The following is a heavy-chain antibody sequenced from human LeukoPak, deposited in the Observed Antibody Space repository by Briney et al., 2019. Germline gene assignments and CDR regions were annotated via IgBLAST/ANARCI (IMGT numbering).Heavy chain of an antibody. CDR2: INPSGGST. Sequence: GASVKVSCKASGYTFTSYGISWVRQAPGQGLEWMGIINPSGGSTSYAQKFQGRVTKTRDTSTSTVYMELSSLRSEDTAVYYCASAFGELSGFDYWGQGTLVTVSS. J-gene: IGHJ4*02. CDR3: ASAFGELSGFDY. V-gene: IGHV1-46*01. D-gene: IGHD3-10*01. CDR1: GYTFTSYG.